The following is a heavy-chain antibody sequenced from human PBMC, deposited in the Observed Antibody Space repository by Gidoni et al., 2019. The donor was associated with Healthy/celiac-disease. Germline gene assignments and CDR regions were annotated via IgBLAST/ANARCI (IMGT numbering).Heavy chain of an antibody. V-gene: IGHV4-34*01. CDR1: GGSFSGYY. Sequence: QVQLQQWGAGLLKPSETLSLTCAVYGGSFSGYYWSWIRQPPGKGLGWIGEINHSGSTNYNPSLKSRVTISVDTSKNQFSLKLSSVTAADTAVYYCARTYSYGYNYYYYGMDVWGQGTTVTVSS. CDR2: INHSGST. J-gene: IGHJ6*02. D-gene: IGHD5-18*01. CDR3: ARTYSYGYNYYYYGMDV.